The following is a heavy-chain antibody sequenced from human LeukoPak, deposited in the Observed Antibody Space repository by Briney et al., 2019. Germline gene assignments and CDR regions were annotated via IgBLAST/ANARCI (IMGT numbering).Heavy chain of an antibody. CDR2: IGTIGDT. V-gene: IGHV3-13*01. J-gene: IGHJ2*01. CDR1: GFTFSSSD. D-gene: IGHD1-26*01. CDR3: AREMGDKYSRSWALDL. Sequence: GGSLRLSCAASGFTFSSSDMHWARQAAGKGLEWVSAIGTIGDTYYPGSVKGRFTISRENAKNSLYLQMNSLRAGDTAVYYCAREMGDKYSRSWALDLWGRGTLVTVSS.